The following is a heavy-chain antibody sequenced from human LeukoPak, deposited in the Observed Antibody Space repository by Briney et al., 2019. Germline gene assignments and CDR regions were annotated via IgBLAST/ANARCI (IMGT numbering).Heavy chain of an antibody. D-gene: IGHD3-22*01. CDR3: TRVTYYYDNSGYFHFDS. Sequence: GGSLRLSCTTSGFTFGDYAMSWVRQAPEKGLEWVSFIRRKAHGGTTGYAASVKGRFSSSRDDSKSIAYLQMNSLKTEDTAVYFCTRVTYYYDNSGYFHFDSWGQGSLVTVSS. CDR2: IRRKAHGGTT. J-gene: IGHJ4*02. V-gene: IGHV3-49*04. CDR1: GFTFGDYA.